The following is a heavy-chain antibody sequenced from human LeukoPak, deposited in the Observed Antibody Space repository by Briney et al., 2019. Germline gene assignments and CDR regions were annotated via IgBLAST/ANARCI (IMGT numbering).Heavy chain of an antibody. V-gene: IGHV3-30*02. CDR2: IRYDGSNK. D-gene: IGHD3-22*01. J-gene: IGHJ4*02. CDR1: GFTFSSYG. Sequence: GGSLRLSCAASGFTFSSYGMHWVRQAPGKGLEWVAFIRYDGSNKYYADSVKGRFTISRDNSKNTLYLQMNSLRAEDTAVYYWAKLLTPSPIVVGGGDYWGQGTLVTVSS. CDR3: AKLLTPSPIVVGGGDY.